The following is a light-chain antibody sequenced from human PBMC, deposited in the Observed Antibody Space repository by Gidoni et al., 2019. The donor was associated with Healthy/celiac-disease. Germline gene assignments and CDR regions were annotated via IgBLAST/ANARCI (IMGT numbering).Light chain of an antibody. Sequence: EIVLTQSSGTRSLSPGARATLSCRASQRVSSSYLAWSQQKPGQGPRLRTYGGSSRATGIPDRFSGGGSGTEFTLTISRLEREELAVYYCQQYGSSPFTFGPGTKVDIK. CDR1: QRVSSSY. CDR2: GGS. V-gene: IGKV3-20*01. CDR3: QQYGSSPFT. J-gene: IGKJ3*01.